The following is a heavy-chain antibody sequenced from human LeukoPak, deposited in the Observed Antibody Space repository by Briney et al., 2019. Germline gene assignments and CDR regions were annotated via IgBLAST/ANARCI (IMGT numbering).Heavy chain of an antibody. J-gene: IGHJ4*02. Sequence: GGSLRLSCAASGFTFSSYWMSWVRQAPGKGLEWVANLKQDGNEKYYVDSVKGRFTISRDNAKNSLYLQMNSLRAEDTAVYYCARPRYYYDSSGLDYWGQGTLVTVSS. CDR2: LKQDGNEK. CDR1: GFTFSSYW. CDR3: ARPRYYYDSSGLDY. D-gene: IGHD3-22*01. V-gene: IGHV3-7*01.